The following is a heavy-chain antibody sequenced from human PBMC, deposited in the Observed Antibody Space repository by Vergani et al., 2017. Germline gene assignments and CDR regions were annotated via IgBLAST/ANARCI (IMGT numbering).Heavy chain of an antibody. CDR2: IDPSDSYT. V-gene: IGHV5-10-1*01. CDR3: ARQRLNAQLPPQRYYYYGMDV. D-gene: IGHD2-2*01. Sequence: EVQLVQSGAEVKKPGESLRISCKGSGYSFTSYWISWVRQMPGKGLEWMGRIDPSDSYTNYSPSFQGHVTISADKSISTADLQWSSLKASDTAMYYCARQRLNAQLPPQRYYYYGMDVWGEGTTVTVSS. J-gene: IGHJ6*04. CDR1: GYSFTSYW.